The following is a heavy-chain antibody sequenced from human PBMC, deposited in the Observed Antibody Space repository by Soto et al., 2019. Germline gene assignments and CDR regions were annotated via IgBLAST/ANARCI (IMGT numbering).Heavy chain of an antibody. J-gene: IGHJ5*02. Sequence: ASVKVSCKASGYTFTGYYMHWVRQAPGQGLEWMGWINPNSGGTNYAQKFQGRVTMTRDTSISTAYMELSRLRSDDTAVYYCARDRGAAGRNWFDPWGQGTLVTV. V-gene: IGHV1-2*02. CDR3: ARDRGAAGRNWFDP. CDR1: GYTFTGYY. CDR2: INPNSGGT. D-gene: IGHD6-13*01.